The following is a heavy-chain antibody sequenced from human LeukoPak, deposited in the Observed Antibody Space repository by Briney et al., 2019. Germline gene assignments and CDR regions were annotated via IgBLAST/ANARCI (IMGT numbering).Heavy chain of an antibody. J-gene: IGHJ4*02. V-gene: IGHV5-51*01. CDR1: GYTFTHQW. D-gene: IGHD3-10*01. Sequence: GESLKISCKASGYTFTHQWIGWVRQKSGSGLEWMGIIYPRDSDTRYSPSFQGHVPISADTSINTAYLEWSRLEASDTGIYYCARHSDVIGAIWGQGTLVTVSS. CDR3: ARHSDVIGAI. CDR2: IYPRDSDT.